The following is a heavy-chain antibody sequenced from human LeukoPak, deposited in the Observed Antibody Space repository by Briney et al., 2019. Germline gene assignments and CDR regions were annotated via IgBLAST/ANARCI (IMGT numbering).Heavy chain of an antibody. Sequence: GGSLRLSCAASGLTFSSYEMNWVRQAPGKGLEWVSYISRSVTTIYYADSVKGRFTIARDNAKNSLYLEMNSLSAEDRAGYDCAIIGGAPEWFDPWGQGTLVTVSS. V-gene: IGHV3-48*03. J-gene: IGHJ5*02. CDR3: AIIGGAPEWFDP. D-gene: IGHD1-26*01. CDR2: ISRSVTTI. CDR1: GLTFSSYE.